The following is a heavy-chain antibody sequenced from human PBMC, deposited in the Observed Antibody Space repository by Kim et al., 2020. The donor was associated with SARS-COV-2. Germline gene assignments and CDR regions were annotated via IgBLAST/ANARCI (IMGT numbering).Heavy chain of an antibody. V-gene: IGHV3-9*01. CDR1: GFSFDHYA. CDR3: AKDTAVADFFYLDS. CDR2: ISWNSGRI. Sequence: GGSLRLSCAASGFSFDHYAMHWVRQVPGKGLEWVSGISWNSGRIGYADSVKGRFTIPRDNAKSSLYLQMNSLRAEDTAFYFCAKDTAVADFFYLDSWGLGTLVTVSS. D-gene: IGHD6-19*01. J-gene: IGHJ4*02.